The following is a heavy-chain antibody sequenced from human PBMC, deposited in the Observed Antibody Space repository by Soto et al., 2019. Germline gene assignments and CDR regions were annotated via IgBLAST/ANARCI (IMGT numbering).Heavy chain of an antibody. CDR1: GYTFTSYA. CDR2: INAGNGNT. D-gene: IGHD1-20*01. V-gene: IGHV1-3*01. J-gene: IGHJ4*02. CDR3: ARGITLPTPLDY. Sequence: ASVKVSCKASGYTFTSYAMHWVRQAPGQRLEWMGWINAGNGNTRYSQKFQGRVTITRDTSASTAYMELSSLRSEDTAVYYCARGITLPTPLDYWGQGTLVTVSS.